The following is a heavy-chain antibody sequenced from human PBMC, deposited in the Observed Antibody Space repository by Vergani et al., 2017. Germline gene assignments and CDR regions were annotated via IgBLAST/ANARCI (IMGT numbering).Heavy chain of an antibody. CDR1: GYTFNSYD. V-gene: IGHV1-8*03. CDR3: AGVSRWVLLRKNYGMDV. Sequence: QAQLVQSGAEVKTPGASVKVSCRASGYTFNSYDINWVPQATGEGREWMGWMNPNSGNTGYAQKFQGRVPITRNTSISTAYMELSSLRSEDTAVYYCAGVSRWVLLRKNYGMDVWGQETTVTVAS. D-gene: IGHD2-15*01. CDR2: MNPNSGNT. J-gene: IGHJ6*02.